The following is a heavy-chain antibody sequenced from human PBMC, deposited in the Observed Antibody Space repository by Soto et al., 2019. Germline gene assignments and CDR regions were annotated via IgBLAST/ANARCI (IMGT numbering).Heavy chain of an antibody. J-gene: IGHJ3*01. V-gene: IGHV4-30-2*06. CDR1: DGSVSSGVFS. CDR2: VSHSGSP. Sequence: PSETLSLTCAVSDGSVSSGVFSWNWIRQSPGQGLEWIGYVSHSGSPYYTASLRSRVTISLDKSTNQISLNLTSVTPADTAVYFCARGHYYYALDVWGQGTMVTVS. CDR3: ARGHYYYALDV. D-gene: IGHD3-10*01.